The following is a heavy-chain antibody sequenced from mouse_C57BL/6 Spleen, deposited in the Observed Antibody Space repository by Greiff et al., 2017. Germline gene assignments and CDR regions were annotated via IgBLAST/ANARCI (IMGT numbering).Heavy chain of an antibody. D-gene: IGHD2-4*01. Sequence: QVQLQQPGAELVKPGASVKMSCKASGYTFTRYWITWVKQRPGQGLEWIGDIYPGSGSTNYNEKFKSKATLTVDTSSSTAYMQLSSLTSEDSAVYYCARRSYYDYDGPLFAYWGQGTLVTVSA. CDR1: GYTFTRYW. CDR2: IYPGSGST. J-gene: IGHJ3*01. CDR3: ARRSYYDYDGPLFAY. V-gene: IGHV1-55*01.